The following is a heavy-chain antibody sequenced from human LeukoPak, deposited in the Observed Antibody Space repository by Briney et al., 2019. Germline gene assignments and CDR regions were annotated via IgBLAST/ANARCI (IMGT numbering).Heavy chain of an antibody. J-gene: IGHJ6*03. V-gene: IGHV3-53*01. Sequence: PGGSLRLSCAASGFTVSSNYMTWVRQAPGKGLEWVSILHTSGGTYYADSVKGRFTISRDNSKNTLYLQMNSLRAEDTAVYYCARLGKYCSSTSCYSRLNYYYYYMDVWGKGTTVTISS. CDR2: LHTSGGT. CDR1: GFTVSSNY. CDR3: ARLGKYCSSTSCYSRLNYYYYYMDV. D-gene: IGHD2-2*01.